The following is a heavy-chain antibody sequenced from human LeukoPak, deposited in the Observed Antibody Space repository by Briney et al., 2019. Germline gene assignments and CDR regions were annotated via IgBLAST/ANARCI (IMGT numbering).Heavy chain of an antibody. D-gene: IGHD2-8*01. Sequence: GGSLRLSCAASGFTFSSYWMNWVRQAPGMGLEWVAKIKQDGSEKYYVDSVKGRFSISRDNAKNSLYLQMNTLRAEDTALYYCARVSYYPHDAFDIWGQGTMVTVSS. V-gene: IGHV3-7*01. CDR1: GFTFSSYW. CDR2: IKQDGSEK. J-gene: IGHJ3*02. CDR3: ARVSYYPHDAFDI.